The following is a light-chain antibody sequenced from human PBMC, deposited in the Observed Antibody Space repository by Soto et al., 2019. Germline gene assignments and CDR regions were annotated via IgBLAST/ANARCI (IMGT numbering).Light chain of an antibody. J-gene: IGLJ3*02. Sequence: SDALTQPPSVSVSPGQTARITCSGDALPKQYAYWYRQKPGQAPVVVIYQDSERPSGIPERFSGSTSGTTVTLTISGVQAEDEADYYCQSADSSAKWVFGGGTKVTVL. CDR1: ALPKQY. CDR2: QDS. V-gene: IGLV3-25*03. CDR3: QSADSSAKWV.